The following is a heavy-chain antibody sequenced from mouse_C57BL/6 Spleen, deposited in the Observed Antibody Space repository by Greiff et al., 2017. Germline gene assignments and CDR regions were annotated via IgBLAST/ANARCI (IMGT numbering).Heavy chain of an antibody. CDR2: IYPGSGST. J-gene: IGHJ4*01. V-gene: IGHV1-55*01. CDR1: GYTFTSYW. Sequence: QVQLQQPGAELVKPGASVKMSCKASGYTFTSYWITWVKQRPGQGLEWIGDIYPGSGSTNYNEKFKSKATLTVDTSSSTAYMQLSSLTSEDSAVYYCARTTVVAKPYAMDYWGQGTSVTVSS. CDR3: ARTTVVAKPYAMDY. D-gene: IGHD1-1*01.